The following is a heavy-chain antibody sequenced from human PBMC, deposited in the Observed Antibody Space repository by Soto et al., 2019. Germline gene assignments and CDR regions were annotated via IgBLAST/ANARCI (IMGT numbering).Heavy chain of an antibody. CDR1: GFTFSSCA. CDR2: ISSSSSYR. Sequence: PGGSLRLSCAVSGFTFSSCAMNWVLQAPGQGLEWVSSISSSSSYRYYADSVKGRFTISRDNAKNSLYLQMNSLRAEDTAVYYCARDTSCSGGSCYPYYYYYYGMEVWGQGTTVTVSS. CDR3: ARDTSCSGGSCYPYYYYYYGMEV. V-gene: IGHV3-21*01. J-gene: IGHJ6*02. D-gene: IGHD2-15*01.